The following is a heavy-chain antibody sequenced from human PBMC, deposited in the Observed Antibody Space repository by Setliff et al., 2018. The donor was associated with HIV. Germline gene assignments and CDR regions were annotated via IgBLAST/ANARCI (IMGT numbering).Heavy chain of an antibody. CDR1: GYTFSSYG. D-gene: IGHD1-1*01. J-gene: IGHJ4*02. V-gene: IGHV1-18*01. CDR2: ISAYNGNT. Sequence: GASVKVSCKTSGYTFSSYGIAWVRQAPGQGLEWMGWISAYNGNTNYAQKLQGRVTMTEDTSTDTAYMELSSLRPDDTGVYYCASARIPTGGTSTSLDFWGRGALVTVSS. CDR3: ASARIPTGGTSTSLDF.